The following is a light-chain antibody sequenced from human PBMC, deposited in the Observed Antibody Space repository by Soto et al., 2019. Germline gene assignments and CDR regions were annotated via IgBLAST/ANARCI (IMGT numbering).Light chain of an antibody. Sequence: EIVLTQSPGTLSLSPGERATLSCRASQSVSSGYLAWYQQIPGQAPRLLIYSASTRATGIPDRFSGSGSGTDFTLTISRLEPEDFAVYYCQHYGTSPSTFGRGTKVDIK. V-gene: IGKV3-20*01. J-gene: IGKJ1*01. CDR1: QSVSSGY. CDR2: SAS. CDR3: QHYGTSPST.